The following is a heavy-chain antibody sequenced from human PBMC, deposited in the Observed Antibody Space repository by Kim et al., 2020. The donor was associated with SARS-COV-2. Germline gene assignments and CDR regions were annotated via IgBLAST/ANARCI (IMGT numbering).Heavy chain of an antibody. CDR1: GYTFTSYG. V-gene: IGHV1-18*01. Sequence: ASVKVSCKASGYTFTSYGISWVRQAPGQGLEWMGWISAYNGNTNYAQKLQGRVTMTTDTSTSTAYMELRSLRSDDTAVYYCARGEGSGWYVVGYYYYGMDVWGQGTTVTVSS. CDR3: ARGEGSGWYVVGYYYYGMDV. CDR2: ISAYNGNT. J-gene: IGHJ6*02. D-gene: IGHD6-19*01.